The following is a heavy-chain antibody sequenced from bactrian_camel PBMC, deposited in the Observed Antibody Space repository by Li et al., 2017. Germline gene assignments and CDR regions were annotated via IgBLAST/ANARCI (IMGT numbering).Heavy chain of an antibody. CDR2: INGAGDMP. Sequence: QLVESGGGSVRPGGSLTLSCTASANIYAGYWMAWFRQAPGKEREGVASINGAGDMPFYADSVKGRFTISRDNARNTVYLQMKSLEPEDTAMYYCAAATGKYYVAAKVPDMDYRGQGTQVTVS. CDR3: AAATGKYYVAAKVPDMDY. J-gene: IGHJ4*01. CDR1: ANIYAGYW. D-gene: IGHD2*01. V-gene: IGHV3S25*01.